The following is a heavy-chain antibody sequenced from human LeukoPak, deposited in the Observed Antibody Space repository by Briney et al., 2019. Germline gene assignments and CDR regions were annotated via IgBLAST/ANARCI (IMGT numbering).Heavy chain of an antibody. CDR2: IIPIFGTA. CDR3: ARAVKSGGDGDY. V-gene: IGHV1-69*13. Sequence: SVKVSCKASGGTFSSYAISWVRQAPGQGLEWMGGIIPIFGTANYAQKFQGRVTITADESTSTAYMELSSLRSEDTAVYYCARAVKSGGDGDYWGQGTLVTVSS. D-gene: IGHD2-21*02. J-gene: IGHJ4*02. CDR1: GGTFSSYA.